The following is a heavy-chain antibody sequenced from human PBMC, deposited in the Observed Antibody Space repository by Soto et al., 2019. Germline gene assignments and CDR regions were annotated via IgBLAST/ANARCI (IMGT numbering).Heavy chain of an antibody. CDR2: IYYSGST. D-gene: IGHD3-10*01. CDR1: GGSISSYY. J-gene: IGHJ4*02. CDR3: ARAPYYGSGSYIDY. V-gene: IGHV4-59*01. Sequence: ASETLSLTCTVSGGSISSYYWSWIRQPPGKELEWIGYIYYSGSTNYNPSLKSRVTISVDTSKNQFSLKLSSVTAADTAVYYCARAPYYGSGSYIDYWGQGTLVTVSS.